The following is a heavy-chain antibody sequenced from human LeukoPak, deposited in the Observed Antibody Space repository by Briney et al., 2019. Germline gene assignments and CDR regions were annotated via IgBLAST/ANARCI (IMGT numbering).Heavy chain of an antibody. V-gene: IGHV3-64*01. D-gene: IGHD3-9*01. CDR2: ISSNGGST. CDR3: ARAYYDILTGSKAGYGMDV. J-gene: IGHJ6*02. CDR1: GFTFSSYA. Sequence: PGGSLRLSCAASGFTFSSYAMHWVRQAPAKGLEYVSAISSNGGSTYYANSVKGRFTISRDNSKNTLYLQMGSLRAEDMAVYYCARAYYDILTGSKAGYGMDVWGQGTTVTVSS.